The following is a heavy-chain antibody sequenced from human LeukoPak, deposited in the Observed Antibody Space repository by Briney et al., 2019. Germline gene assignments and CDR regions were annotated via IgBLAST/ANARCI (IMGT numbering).Heavy chain of an antibody. Sequence: ASVKVSCKASGYTFTNYGITWVRQAPGQGLEWMGWISAYNGNTNYAQKLQGRVTMTIDKTTSTAYMELRSLRSDDTAVYYCARGGANCSGSRCPLNWFDPWGQGTPVTVSS. J-gene: IGHJ5*02. D-gene: IGHD2-15*01. CDR2: ISAYNGNT. V-gene: IGHV1-18*04. CDR3: ARGGANCSGSRCPLNWFDP. CDR1: GYTFTNYG.